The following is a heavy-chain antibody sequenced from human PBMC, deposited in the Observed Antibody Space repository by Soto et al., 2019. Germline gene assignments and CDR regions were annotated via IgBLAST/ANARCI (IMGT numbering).Heavy chain of an antibody. CDR1: GFTFSSYA. CDR2: ISYDGSNK. J-gene: IGHJ4*02. Sequence: QVQLVESGGGVVQPGRSLRLSCAASGFTFSSYAMHWVRQAPGKGLAWVAVISYDGSNKYYADSVKGRFTISRDNSKNTLYLQMNSLRAEDTAVYYCARDNYSSGWYVFDYWGQGTLVTVSS. V-gene: IGHV3-30-3*01. CDR3: ARDNYSSGWYVFDY. D-gene: IGHD6-19*01.